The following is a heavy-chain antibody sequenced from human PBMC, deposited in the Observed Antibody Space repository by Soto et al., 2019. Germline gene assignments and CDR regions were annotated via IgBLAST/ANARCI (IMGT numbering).Heavy chain of an antibody. CDR3: ARHTPAISISDH. V-gene: IGHV4-39*01. J-gene: IGHJ4*02. CDR1: GGSISSSSYY. CDR2: IYYSGST. D-gene: IGHD2-15*01. Sequence: QLQLQESGPGLVKPSETLSLTCTVSGGSISSSSYYWGWIRQPPGKGLEWIGSIYYSGSTYYNPPPKSRITISVDTSKTQYSLKLSSVTAADTAVYYCARHTPAISISDHWGQGTLVTVSS.